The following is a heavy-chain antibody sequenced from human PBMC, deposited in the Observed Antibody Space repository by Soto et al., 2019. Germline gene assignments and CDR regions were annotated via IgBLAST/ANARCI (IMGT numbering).Heavy chain of an antibody. D-gene: IGHD5-18*01. CDR3: ARDYGGYSYATYYFQH. V-gene: IGHV3-30-3*01. J-gene: IGHJ1*01. CDR1: GFTFSSYA. Sequence: QVQLVESGGGVVQPGRSLRLSCAASGFTFSSYAMHWVRQAPGKGLEWVAVISYDGSNKYYADSVKGRFTISRDNSKNTLYLQMNSLRAEDTAVYYCARDYGGYSYATYYFQHWGQGTLVTVSS. CDR2: ISYDGSNK.